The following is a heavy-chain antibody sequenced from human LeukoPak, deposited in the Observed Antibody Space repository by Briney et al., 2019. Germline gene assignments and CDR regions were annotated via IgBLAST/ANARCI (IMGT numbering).Heavy chain of an antibody. CDR1: GYTFTSYG. Sequence: ASVKVSCKASGYTFTSYGISWVRQAPGQGLEWMGWISAYNGNTNYAQKLQGRVTMTTDTSTSTAYMELRSLRSDDTAVYYCARDVDDYVWGSYPYWGQGTLVTVSS. V-gene: IGHV1-18*01. CDR3: ARDVDDYVWGSYPY. D-gene: IGHD3-16*02. J-gene: IGHJ4*02. CDR2: ISAYNGNT.